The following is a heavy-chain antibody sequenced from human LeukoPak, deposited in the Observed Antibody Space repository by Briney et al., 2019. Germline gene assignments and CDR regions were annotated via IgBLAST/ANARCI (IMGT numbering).Heavy chain of an antibody. CDR2: IIPILGIA. D-gene: IGHD3-22*01. Sequence: GASVKDSCKAPGGTFSSYAISWVRQAPGQGLEWMGRIIPILGIANYAQKFQGRVTITADKSTSTAYMELSSLRSEDTAVYYCARLDYYDSSGYYPRRAEYFQHWGQGTLVTVSS. CDR1: GGTFSSYA. CDR3: ARLDYYDSSGYYPRRAEYFQH. V-gene: IGHV1-69*04. J-gene: IGHJ1*01.